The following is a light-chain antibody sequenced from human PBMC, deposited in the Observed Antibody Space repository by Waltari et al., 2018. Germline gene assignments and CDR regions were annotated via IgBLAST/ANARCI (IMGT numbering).Light chain of an antibody. Sequence: GDRATLSCRASESISSQLAWYQQKPGQAPRILIYDTSNRAAGIPARFSGSGSGTDFSLTISSLEPEDFVVYYCQQRSHWPMYTFGQGTKLEIK. J-gene: IGKJ2*01. CDR2: DTS. V-gene: IGKV3-11*01. CDR1: ESISSQ. CDR3: QQRSHWPMYT.